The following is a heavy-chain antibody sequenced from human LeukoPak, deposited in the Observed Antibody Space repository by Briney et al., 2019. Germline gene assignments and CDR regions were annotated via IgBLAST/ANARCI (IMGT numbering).Heavy chain of an antibody. CDR2: INHSGNT. CDR1: GGSFSGYY. D-gene: IGHD1-26*01. CDR3: ARAGHSGSSYYFDY. Sequence: PSETLSLTCAVYGGSFSGYYWSWIRQPPGKGLEWIGEINHSGNTNYNPSLKSRVTISVDTSKNQFSLKLSSVTAADTAVYYCARAGHSGSSYYFDYWGQGTLVTVSS. V-gene: IGHV4-34*01. J-gene: IGHJ4*02.